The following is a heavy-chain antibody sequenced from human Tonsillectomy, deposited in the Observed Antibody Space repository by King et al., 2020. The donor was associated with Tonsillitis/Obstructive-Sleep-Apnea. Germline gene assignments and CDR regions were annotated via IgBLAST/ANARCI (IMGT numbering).Heavy chain of an antibody. CDR1: GGSISSDY. CDR3: ARTESSRWYVGNPHQFDY. Sequence: VQLQESGPGLVKPSETLSLTCTVSGGSISSDYWSWIRQPPGKGLEWIGYIYYSGSTNYNPSLKSRVTISVDTSKNQFSLKLSPGTAADTAVYYCARTESSRWYVGNPHQFDYWGQGPVVTVSS. V-gene: IGHV4-59*08. J-gene: IGHJ4*02. D-gene: IGHD6-13*01. CDR2: IYYSGST.